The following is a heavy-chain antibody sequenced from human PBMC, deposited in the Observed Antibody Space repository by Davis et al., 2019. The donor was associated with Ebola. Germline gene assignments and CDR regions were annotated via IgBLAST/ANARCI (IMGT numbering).Heavy chain of an antibody. D-gene: IGHD5-18*01. CDR1: GYTFTDYY. J-gene: IGHJ4*02. Sequence: ASVKVSCKASGYTFTDYYMHWVRQAPGQGLEWMAWINPKSGGTNYAQKFQGRVTVTRDTSITTVYMELSRLRSDDTAVYYCACGVDIAMDIFDYWGQGAHVTVSS. CDR3: ACGVDIAMDIFDY. CDR2: INPKSGGT. V-gene: IGHV1-2*02.